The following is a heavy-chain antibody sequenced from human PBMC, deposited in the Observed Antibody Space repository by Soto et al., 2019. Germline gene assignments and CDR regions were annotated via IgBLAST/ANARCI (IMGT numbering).Heavy chain of an antibody. CDR1: GFTFGRHG. CDR3: ARGYDYGGNGLDY. V-gene: IGHV3-33*01. Sequence: QVQLVESGGGVVQPGGSLRLSCAASGFTFGRHGMHWVRQAPGKGLEWVAVIGSDGRRDSYADSVKGRFTISRDNGQNTIYLKMNSLSAEDTAVCYCARGYDYGGNGLDYWGQGTLVTVCS. D-gene: IGHD4-17*01. J-gene: IGHJ4*02. CDR2: IGSDGRRD.